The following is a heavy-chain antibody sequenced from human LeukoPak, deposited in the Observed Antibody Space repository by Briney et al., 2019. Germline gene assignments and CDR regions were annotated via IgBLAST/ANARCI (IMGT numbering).Heavy chain of an antibody. CDR1: GGSISSSSYY. CDR3: AIYYYDSSGYNAFDT. V-gene: IGHV4-39*01. CDR2: IYYSGST. Sequence: SETLSLTCTVSGGSISSSSYYWGWIRQPPGKGLEWIGSIYYSGSTYYNPSLKSRVTISVDTSKNQFSLKLSSVTAADTAVYYCAIYYYDSSGYNAFDTWGQGTMVTVSS. D-gene: IGHD3-22*01. J-gene: IGHJ3*02.